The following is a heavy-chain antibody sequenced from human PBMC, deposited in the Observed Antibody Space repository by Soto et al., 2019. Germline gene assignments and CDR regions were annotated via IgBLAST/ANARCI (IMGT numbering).Heavy chain of an antibody. CDR3: AREGGGYCSSTSCYTKYGMDV. V-gene: IGHV4-61*01. J-gene: IGHJ6*02. D-gene: IGHD2-2*02. CDR1: GGSVSSGSCY. Sequence: PLEILSLTCTVSGGSVSSGSCYWSWIRQPPEKGQEWIGYIHYSGSTNYNHSLKSRVTISVDTSKNQFSLKLSRLRSDDTAVYYCAREGGGYCSSTSCYTKYGMDVWGQGTTVTVSS. CDR2: IHYSGST.